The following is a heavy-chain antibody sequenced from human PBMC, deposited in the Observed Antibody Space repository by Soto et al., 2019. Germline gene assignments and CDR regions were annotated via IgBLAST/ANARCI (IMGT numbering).Heavy chain of an antibody. D-gene: IGHD4-17*01. CDR3: ARENPYGDPSDY. CDR1: GFTFSSYS. Sequence: EVQLVESGGGLVQPGGSLRLSCAASGFTFSSYSMNWVRQAPGKGQEWVSYINSSSSTIYYADSVKGRFTISRDNAKNSLYLQMNSLRAEDTAVYYCARENPYGDPSDYWGQGTLVTVSS. J-gene: IGHJ4*02. V-gene: IGHV3-48*01. CDR2: INSSSSTI.